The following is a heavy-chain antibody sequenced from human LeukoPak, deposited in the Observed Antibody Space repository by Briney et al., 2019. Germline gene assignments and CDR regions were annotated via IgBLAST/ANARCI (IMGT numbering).Heavy chain of an antibody. V-gene: IGHV4-39*01. D-gene: IGHD3-9*01. CDR3: ARYLRDFDH. CDR2: FYYSGSS. J-gene: IGHJ4*02. Sequence: PSETLSLTCTVSDASIGSTSYYWGWIRQPPGKGLEWLGSFYYSGSSFYNESLKSRLTMSADTSKNQLSLNLTSVTAADTAIYYCARYLRDFDHWGQGTLVTVAS. CDR1: DASIGSTSYY.